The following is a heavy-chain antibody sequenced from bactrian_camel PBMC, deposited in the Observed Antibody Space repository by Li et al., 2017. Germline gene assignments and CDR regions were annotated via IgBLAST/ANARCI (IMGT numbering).Heavy chain of an antibody. CDR3: NTDGPEYCRPEY. D-gene: IGHD2*01. CDR2: LIRKDYA. V-gene: IGHV3S53*01. J-gene: IGHJ4*01. Sequence: HVQLMESGGGSVQAGGSLKLSCLFSGSIDSNCRMAWYRQPPGKERELLSVLIRKDYAGYEDSVKGRFTISQDNAKNTLYLQMNRLKPDDTAVYYCNTDGPEYCRPEYWGQGTQVTVS. CDR1: GSIDSNCR.